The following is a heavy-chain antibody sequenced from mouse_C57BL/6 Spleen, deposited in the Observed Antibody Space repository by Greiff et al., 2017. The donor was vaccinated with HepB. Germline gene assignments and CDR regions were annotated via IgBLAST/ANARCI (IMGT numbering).Heavy chain of an antibody. Sequence: EVQLQESGGGLVQPGGSLSLSCAASGFTFTDYYMSWVRQPPGKALEWLGFIRNKANGYTTEYSASVKGRFTISRDNSQSILYLQMNALRAEDSATYYCARYIGDGYYLDYWGQGTTLTVSS. CDR2: IRNKANGYTT. CDR3: ARYIGDGYYLDY. D-gene: IGHD2-3*01. J-gene: IGHJ2*01. CDR1: GFTFTDYY. V-gene: IGHV7-3*01.